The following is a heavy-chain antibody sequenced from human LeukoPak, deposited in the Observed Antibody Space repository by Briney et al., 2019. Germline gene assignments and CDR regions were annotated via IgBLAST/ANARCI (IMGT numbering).Heavy chain of an antibody. CDR1: GFTFSSYA. CDR2: ISGSDRST. Sequence: PGRSLRLSCAASGFTFSSYAMSWVRQAPGKGLEWVSGISGSDRSTYYADSVKGRFIISRDNSKNTLYLQMNSLRAEDTAVYYCAKDTSVGAFDIWGQGTMVTVSS. J-gene: IGHJ3*02. D-gene: IGHD5/OR15-5a*01. CDR3: AKDTSVGAFDI. V-gene: IGHV3-23*01.